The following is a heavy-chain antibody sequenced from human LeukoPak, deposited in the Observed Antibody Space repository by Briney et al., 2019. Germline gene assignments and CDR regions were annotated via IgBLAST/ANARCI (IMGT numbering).Heavy chain of an antibody. CDR3: ARDFGIVDNRFDY. CDR1: GFPFSSFE. Sequence: GGSLRLSCAASGFPFSSFEMNWVRQAPGQGLEWISYISRNGGTIYYADSVKGRFTISRDNAKNSVYLQMNSLRVEDTAVYYCARDFGIVDNRFDYWGQGALVTVYS. D-gene: IGHD5-12*01. V-gene: IGHV3-48*03. J-gene: IGHJ4*02. CDR2: ISRNGGTI.